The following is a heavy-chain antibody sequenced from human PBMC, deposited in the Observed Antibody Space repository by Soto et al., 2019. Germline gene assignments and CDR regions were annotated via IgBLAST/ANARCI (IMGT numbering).Heavy chain of an antibody. D-gene: IGHD3-9*01. Sequence: ASVKVSCKASGYTFTSYAMHWVRQAPGQRLECMGWINAGNGNTKYSQKFQGRVTITRDTSASTAYMELSSLRSEDTAVYYCARNLMDYDILTGYYTAYYFAYWGQGTLVTVSS. CDR2: INAGNGNT. V-gene: IGHV1-3*01. CDR3: ARNLMDYDILTGYYTAYYFAY. J-gene: IGHJ4*02. CDR1: GYTFTSYA.